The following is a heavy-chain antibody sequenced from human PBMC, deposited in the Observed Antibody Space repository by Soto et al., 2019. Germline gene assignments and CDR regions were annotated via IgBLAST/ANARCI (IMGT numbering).Heavy chain of an antibody. J-gene: IGHJ6*02. CDR3: ARDSTAWVPYTDMDV. CDR1: GGSIDYYY. Sequence: QEQLRESGPGQVKPSETLSLTCTVSGGSIDYYYWIWIRQPQGKGLEWLGYISDRGNTGHNPTLRGRVKFSVDTSKNQFSPKMNSVTTADTAVYYGARDSTAWVPYTDMDVWGHGTTVTVSS. V-gene: IGHV4-59*01. CDR2: ISDRGNT. D-gene: IGHD3-3*02.